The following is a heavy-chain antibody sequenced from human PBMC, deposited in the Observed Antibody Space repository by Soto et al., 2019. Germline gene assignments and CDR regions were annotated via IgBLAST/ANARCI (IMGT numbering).Heavy chain of an antibody. CDR1: GFTFSSYW. J-gene: IGHJ4*02. Sequence: EVQLVESGGGLAQPGGSLRLSCAASGFTFSSYWMSWVRQAPGKGLERVANIKQDGSEKYYVDSVKVRFTISRHNAMNSLFLRINSLRTEDTAVYYCERLNAAACIYFDYRSRGTLVTVGS. D-gene: IGHD6-13*01. V-gene: IGHV3-7*01. CDR3: ERLNAAACIYFDY. CDR2: IKQDGSEK.